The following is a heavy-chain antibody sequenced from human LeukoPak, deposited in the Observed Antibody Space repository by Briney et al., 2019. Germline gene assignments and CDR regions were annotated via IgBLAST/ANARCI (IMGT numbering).Heavy chain of an antibody. V-gene: IGHV3-33*08. CDR3: ARDADGTRFDY. CDR2: IWYDGSNK. Sequence: GGSLRLSCAASGFTFSSYAMSWVRQSPGKGLEWVAVIWYDGSNKYYADSVKGRFTISRDNSKNTLYLQMNSLRAEDTAVYYCARDADGTRFDYWGQGTLVTVSS. D-gene: IGHD3/OR15-3a*01. J-gene: IGHJ4*02. CDR1: GFTFSSYA.